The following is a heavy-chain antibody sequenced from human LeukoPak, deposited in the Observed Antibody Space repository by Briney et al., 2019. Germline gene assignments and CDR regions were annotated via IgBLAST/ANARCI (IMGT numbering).Heavy chain of an antibody. V-gene: IGHV1-69*13. Sequence: SVKVSCKASGDTFGNYDFAWVRLAPGQGLEWLGGILPVASRPDCAQSFQDRITITADESTSTVSMELTSLRSDDTAVYYCARGGWQTTGWYADHWGQGTLVTVAS. CDR3: ARGGWQTTGWYADH. D-gene: IGHD6-19*01. CDR1: GDTFGNYD. J-gene: IGHJ5*02. CDR2: ILPVASRP.